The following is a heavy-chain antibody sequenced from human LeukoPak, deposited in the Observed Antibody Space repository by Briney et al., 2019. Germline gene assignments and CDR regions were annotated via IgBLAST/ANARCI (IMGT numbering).Heavy chain of an antibody. V-gene: IGHV4-59*01. J-gene: IGHJ3*02. CDR2: IYYSGST. D-gene: IGHD2-8*01. Sequence: PSETLSLTCTVSGGSISSYYWSWIRQPPGKGLEWIVYIYYSGSTNYNPSLKSRVTISVDTSRNQFSLKLSSVTAADTAVYYCASGVGSGEAFDIWGQGTMVTVSS. CDR1: GGSISSYY. CDR3: ASGVGSGEAFDI.